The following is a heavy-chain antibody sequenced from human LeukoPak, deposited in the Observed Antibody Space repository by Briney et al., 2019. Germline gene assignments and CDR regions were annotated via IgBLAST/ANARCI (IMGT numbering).Heavy chain of an antibody. CDR1: GGSFSGSY. CDR2: VDHSANT. V-gene: IGHV4-34*01. D-gene: IGHD3-10*01. J-gene: IGHJ3*02. CDR3: ARRDYYYGSRNAFDI. Sequence: SETLSLTCAVSGGSFSGSYWSLIRQPPGKGLEWIGEVDHSANTYSNPSLQSRVTISVDTSKNQFSLRLSSVTAADTAVYYCARRDYYYGSRNAFDIWGQGTMVTVSS.